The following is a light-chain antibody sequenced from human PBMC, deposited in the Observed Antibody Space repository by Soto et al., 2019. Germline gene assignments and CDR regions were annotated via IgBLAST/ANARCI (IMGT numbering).Light chain of an antibody. CDR2: KAS. J-gene: IGKJ4*01. CDR3: EHYDSYPLT. V-gene: IGKV1-5*03. Sequence: DIQMTQSPSTLSASVGDRVTITCRASQSIGSWLAWHQQEPGKAPKLLIYKASSLESGVPSRFSGSGSGTEFSLSISSLQPDDSAAYYGEHYDSYPLTFGGGTKVESK. CDR1: QSIGSW.